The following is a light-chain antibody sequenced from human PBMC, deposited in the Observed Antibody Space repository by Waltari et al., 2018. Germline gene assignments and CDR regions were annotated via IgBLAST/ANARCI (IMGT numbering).Light chain of an antibody. CDR3: QQYDSSPWT. J-gene: IGKJ1*01. CDR2: GAS. Sequence: EIVLTQSPGTLSLSPGERATLSCRASRSVSGADLAWYQQKPGQAPRLRIYGASSRATGIPDRFSGSGSGTDFTLTISRLEPEDFAVYYCQQYDSSPWTFGQGTKVEIK. CDR1: RSVSGAD. V-gene: IGKV3-20*01.